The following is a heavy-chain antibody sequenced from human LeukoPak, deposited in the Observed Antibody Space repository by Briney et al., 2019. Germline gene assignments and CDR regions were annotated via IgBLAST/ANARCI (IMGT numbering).Heavy chain of an antibody. J-gene: IGHJ4*02. D-gene: IGHD3-16*02. V-gene: IGHV3-30*04. CDR1: GFTFSSYV. CDR2: ISYDGSNE. CDR3: AAAPQTYRYLGY. Sequence: PGRSLRLSCAASGFTFSSYVMHWVRQAPGKGLEWVAIISYDGSNEYYADSVKGRFTVSRDNSKNTLYLQMNILRAEDTAVYYCAAAPQTYRYLGYWGQGTLVTVSS.